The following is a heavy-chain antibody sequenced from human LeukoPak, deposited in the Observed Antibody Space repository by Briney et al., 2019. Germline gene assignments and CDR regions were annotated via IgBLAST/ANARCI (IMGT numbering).Heavy chain of an antibody. J-gene: IGHJ6*04. Sequence: GSLRLSCAASGFTFSSYWMHWVRQAPGKGLEWIGEINHSGSTNYNPSLKSRVTISVDTSKNQFSLKLSSVTAEDTAVYYCARDGTPIYSSGWVYMDVWGKGTTVTISS. CDR2: INHSGST. CDR1: GFTFSSYW. D-gene: IGHD6-25*01. V-gene: IGHV4-34*01. CDR3: ARDGTPIYSSGWVYMDV.